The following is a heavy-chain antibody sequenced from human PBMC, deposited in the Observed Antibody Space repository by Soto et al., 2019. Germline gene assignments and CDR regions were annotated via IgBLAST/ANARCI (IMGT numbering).Heavy chain of an antibody. Sequence: EVQLLESGGGLGQPGGSLRLSCVASGFTFSDSVMTWVRQVPGKGLEWVSTTTGSGRRTLYADIPKGRFTLYRDNSENTLYLQTGRLRGEDTARYYGAKNFRRASIWLSYRHKAHFVDWGQGALVTVSS. CDR3: AKNFRRASIWLSYRHKAHFVD. V-gene: IGHV3-23*01. CDR2: TTGSGRRT. J-gene: IGHJ4*02. D-gene: IGHD3-16*02. CDR1: GFTFSDSV.